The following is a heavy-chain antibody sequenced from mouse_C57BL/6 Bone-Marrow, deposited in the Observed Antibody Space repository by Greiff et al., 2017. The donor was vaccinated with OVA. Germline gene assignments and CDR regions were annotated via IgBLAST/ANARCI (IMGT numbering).Heavy chain of an antibody. CDR1: GYTFTSYW. V-gene: IGHV1-52*01. Sequence: QVQLKQPGAELVRPGSSVKLSCKASGYTFTSYWMHWVKQRPIQGLEWIGNIDPSDSETHYNQKFKDKATLTVDKSSSTAYMQLSSLTSEDSAVYYCARWDYYGSSYGYWGQGTTLTVSS. D-gene: IGHD1-1*01. CDR3: ARWDYYGSSYGY. CDR2: IDPSDSET. J-gene: IGHJ2*01.